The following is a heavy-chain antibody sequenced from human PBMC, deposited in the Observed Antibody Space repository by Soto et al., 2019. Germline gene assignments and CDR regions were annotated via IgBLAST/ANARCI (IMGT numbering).Heavy chain of an antibody. CDR1: GFTFSSYA. J-gene: IGHJ4*02. CDR2: IIGSGANT. CDR3: AKVVWLTYPSPFDY. D-gene: IGHD3-9*01. Sequence: PGGSLRLSCAASGFTFSSYAMNWVRQAPGKGLEWVSGIIGSGANTYYADSVKGRFTISRDNSQNTLYLQMNGLRAEDTAIYYCAKVVWLTYPSPFDYWGQGTLVTVSS. V-gene: IGHV3-23*01.